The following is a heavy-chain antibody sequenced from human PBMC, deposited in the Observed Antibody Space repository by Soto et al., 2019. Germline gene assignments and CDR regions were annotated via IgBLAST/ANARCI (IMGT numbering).Heavy chain of an antibody. D-gene: IGHD2-2*01. CDR2: IYYSGST. V-gene: IGHV4-59*01. J-gene: IGHJ4*02. Sequence: QVQLQESGPGLVKPSETLSLTCTVSGGSISSYYWSWIRQPPGKGLEWIGYIYYSGSTNYNHSLKSRVTISVDTSEHLFSLKLRSVSAADTAVYYCARGSGYCSSTSCFVFDYWGLGTLVTVSS. CDR1: GGSISSYY. CDR3: ARGSGYCSSTSCFVFDY.